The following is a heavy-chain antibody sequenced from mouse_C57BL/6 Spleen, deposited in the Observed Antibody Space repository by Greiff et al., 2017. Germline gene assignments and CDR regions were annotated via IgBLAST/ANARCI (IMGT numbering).Heavy chain of an antibody. D-gene: IGHD1-1*01. J-gene: IGHJ3*01. CDR2: ISYSGST. Sequence: EVKLQESGPGMVKPSQSLSLTCTVTGYSITSGYDWHWIRHFPGNKLEWMGYISYSGSTNYNPSLKSRISITHDTSKNHFFLKLNSVTTEDTATYYCAREGDYYYGSSPFAYWGQGTLVTVSA. CDR3: AREGDYYYGSSPFAY. V-gene: IGHV3-1*01. CDR1: GYSITSGYD.